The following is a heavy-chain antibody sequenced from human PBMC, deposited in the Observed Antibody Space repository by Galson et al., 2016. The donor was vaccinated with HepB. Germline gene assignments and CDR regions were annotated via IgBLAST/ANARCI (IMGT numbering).Heavy chain of an antibody. CDR2: IIPIYGIE. CDR1: GGTFSSYA. D-gene: IGHD6-19*01. CDR3: ACGLAMTRFDY. Sequence: SVKVSCKASGGTFSSYAISWVRQAPGQGLEWMGGIIPIYGIENYTQKFQGSVTITADESTSTANMELSSLRSEDTAVYYCACGLAMTRFDYWGQGTLVTVSS. V-gene: IGHV1-69*13. J-gene: IGHJ4*02.